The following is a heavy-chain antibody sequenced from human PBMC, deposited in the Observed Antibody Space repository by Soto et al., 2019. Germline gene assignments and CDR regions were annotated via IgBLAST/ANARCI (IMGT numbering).Heavy chain of an antibody. V-gene: IGHV1-3*01. CDR3: ARTLVRDAPSDY. D-gene: IGHD1-26*01. Sequence: KFQGRVTITRDTSASKAYMELSSLRSEDTAVYYCARTLVRDAPSDYWGQGTLVTVSS. J-gene: IGHJ4*02.